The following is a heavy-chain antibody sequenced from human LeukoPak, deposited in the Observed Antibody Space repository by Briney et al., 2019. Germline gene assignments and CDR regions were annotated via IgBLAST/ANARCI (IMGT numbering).Heavy chain of an antibody. CDR2: IYYSGST. CDR1: GGSISSGDYY. J-gene: IGHJ4*02. CDR3: ARHEAEMATILGGY. Sequence: SETLSLTCTVSGGSISSGDYYWSWIRQPPGKGLEWIGYIYYSGSTYYNPSLKRRVTISVDTSKNQFSLRLSSVTAADTAVYYCARHEAEMATILGGYWGQGTLVTVSS. V-gene: IGHV4-30-4*08. D-gene: IGHD5-24*01.